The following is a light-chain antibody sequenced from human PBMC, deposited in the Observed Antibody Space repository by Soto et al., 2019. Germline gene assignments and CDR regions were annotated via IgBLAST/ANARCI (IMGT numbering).Light chain of an antibody. V-gene: IGLV2-14*01. Sequence: QSALTQPASVSGSPGQSITISCTGTSSDVGGYDYVSWYQLHPGKAPKLMVFEVSNRPSGVSYRFSGSKSGNTASLTISGLQAEYEDDYFCSSYSISTAYLFGTGTKFTVL. J-gene: IGLJ1*01. CDR3: SSYSISTAYL. CDR1: SSDVGGYDY. CDR2: EVS.